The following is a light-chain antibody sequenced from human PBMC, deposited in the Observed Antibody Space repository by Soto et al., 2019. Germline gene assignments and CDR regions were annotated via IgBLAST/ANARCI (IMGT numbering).Light chain of an antibody. V-gene: IGKV3-20*01. CDR1: QTISGTY. J-gene: IGKJ4*01. Sequence: EIVLTQSPGTLSLSPGERATLSCRASQTISGTYLAWYQQKPGQAPRVIIFGVSTRATAIPDRFSGSGSGTDFTLTISRLEPEDFALYYCQQYGNSPLTFGGGTKVDIK. CDR2: GVS. CDR3: QQYGNSPLT.